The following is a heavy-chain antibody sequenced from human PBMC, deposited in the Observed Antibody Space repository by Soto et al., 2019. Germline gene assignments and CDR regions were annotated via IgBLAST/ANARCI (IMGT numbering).Heavy chain of an antibody. CDR3: AKDMVALSSSWYYFDY. J-gene: IGHJ4*02. V-gene: IGHV3-9*01. CDR2: ISWNSGSI. CDR1: GFTFDDYA. Sequence: QPGGSLRLSCAASGFTFDDYAMHWVRQAPGKGLEWVSGISWNSGSIGYADSVKGRFTISRDNAKNSLYLQMNSLRAEDTALYYCAKDMVALSSSWYYFDYWGQGTLVTVSS. D-gene: IGHD6-13*01.